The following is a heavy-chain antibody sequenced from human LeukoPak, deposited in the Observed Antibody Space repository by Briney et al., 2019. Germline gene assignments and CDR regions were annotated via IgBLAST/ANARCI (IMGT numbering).Heavy chain of an antibody. Sequence: GGSLRFSCAASGFTFDDYAMHWVRQAPGKGLEWGSGLSWDSGSIGYADSVKGRITISRDNAKNSLYLQMNSLRAEDTALYYCAKSTPEPITFGGVIPIPRAVFDYWGQGTLVTVSS. J-gene: IGHJ4*02. CDR1: GFTFDDYA. CDR3: AKSTPEPITFGGVIPIPRAVFDY. CDR2: LSWDSGSI. V-gene: IGHV3-9*01. D-gene: IGHD3-16*02.